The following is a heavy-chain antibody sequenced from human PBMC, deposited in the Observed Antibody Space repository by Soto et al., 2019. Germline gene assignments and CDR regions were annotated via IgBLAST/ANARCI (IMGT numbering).Heavy chain of an antibody. CDR2: IYYSVST. J-gene: IGHJ6*02. Sequence: SETLSLTRTVSGGYVSSGIYSCSWIRQPPGKGLEWIGYIYYSVSTNYNPSLKSRVTISVDTSLNQLSLELSSVTAADTAVYYCAGDRPYDFWSGPDYRMDVLGQATTVNVSS. V-gene: IGHV4-61*01. CDR1: GGYVSSGIYS. D-gene: IGHD3-3*01. CDR3: AGDRPYDFWSGPDYRMDV.